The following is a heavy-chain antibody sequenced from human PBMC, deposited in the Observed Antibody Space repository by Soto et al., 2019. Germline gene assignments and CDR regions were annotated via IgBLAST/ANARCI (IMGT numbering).Heavy chain of an antibody. J-gene: IGHJ6*02. V-gene: IGHV4-59*08. CDR2: MYYSGRT. D-gene: IGHD1-26*01. CDR3: ARGVLLAPDV. Sequence: SETLSLTCSVSGGSITSHYWTWVRQPPGKGLEWIGYMYYSGRTNYNPSLKSRVTVSIDPSKNQFSLQMSSIAAADTAVYYCARGVLLAPDVWGQGTTVTVSS. CDR1: GGSITSHY.